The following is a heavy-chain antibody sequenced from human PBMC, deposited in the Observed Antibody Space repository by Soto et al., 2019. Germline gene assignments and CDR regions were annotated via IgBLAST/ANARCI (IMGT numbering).Heavy chain of an antibody. CDR1: GFTFSAYW. CDR2: IKHDGSEK. Sequence: EVQLVESGGGLVQPGGSLRLSCAASGFTFSAYWMSWVRQTPGKGLEWVANIKHDGSEKYYVDSVKGRFTISRDNAKNSLFLEMNSLRAEDTAVFHCAIRTRGFSMDVWGQGTTVTVSS. V-gene: IGHV3-7*01. CDR3: AIRTRGFSMDV. J-gene: IGHJ6*02. D-gene: IGHD1-7*01.